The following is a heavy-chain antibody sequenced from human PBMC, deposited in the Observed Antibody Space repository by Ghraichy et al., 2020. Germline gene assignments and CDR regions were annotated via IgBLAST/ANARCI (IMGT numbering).Heavy chain of an antibody. V-gene: IGHV3-30*04. CDR1: GFTFSSYA. Sequence: GGSLRLSCAASGFTFSSYAMHWVRQAPGKGLEWVAVISYDGSNKYYADSVKGRFTISRDNSKNTLYLQMNSLRAEDTAVYYCARDLRITMIVVVIGGFDYWGQGTLVTVSS. D-gene: IGHD3-22*01. CDR2: ISYDGSNK. J-gene: IGHJ4*02. CDR3: ARDLRITMIVVVIGGFDY.